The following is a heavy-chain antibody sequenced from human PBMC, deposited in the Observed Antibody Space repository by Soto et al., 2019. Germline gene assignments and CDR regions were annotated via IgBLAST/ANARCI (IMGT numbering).Heavy chain of an antibody. Sequence: QVQLQESGPGLVKPSQTLSLTCTVSGGSISSGGYYWSWIRQHPGKGLEWIGYIFYSGSTYYIPSLKSRLTISLDTSKNQCSLRLGSVTAADTAVYYCARGLRIAAAAWFDPWGRGTLATVSS. J-gene: IGHJ5*02. CDR2: IFYSGST. V-gene: IGHV4-31*03. CDR3: ARGLRIAAAAWFDP. CDR1: GGSISSGGYY. D-gene: IGHD6-13*01.